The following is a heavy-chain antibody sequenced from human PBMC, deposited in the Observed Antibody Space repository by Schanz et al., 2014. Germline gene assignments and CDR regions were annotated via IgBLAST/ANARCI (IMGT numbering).Heavy chain of an antibody. D-gene: IGHD2-15*01. CDR3: VKDDRGDVVVVAANY. Sequence: EVRLVESGGGLVQPGGSLRLSCAASGFTFYNYAMTWVRQAPGKGLEWVSAISSTGGSTYYADSVKGRFTISRDNSRNTVYLQMSSLRAEDTAVYYCVKDDRGDVVVVAANYWGQGALVTVSA. CDR2: ISSTGGST. J-gene: IGHJ4*02. CDR1: GFTFYNYA. V-gene: IGHV3-23*04.